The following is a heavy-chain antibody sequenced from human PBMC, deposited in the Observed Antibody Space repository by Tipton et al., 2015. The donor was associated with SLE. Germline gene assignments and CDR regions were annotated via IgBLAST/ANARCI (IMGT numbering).Heavy chain of an antibody. Sequence: SLRLSCAASGFTVSSNYMSWVRQAPGKGLEWVSVIYSGGSTYYADSVKGRFTISRDNAKNSLYLQMNSLRAEDTAVYYCARASGMVQGGGSRFDPWGQGTLVTVSS. CDR3: ARASGMVQGGGSRFDP. D-gene: IGHD3-10*01. CDR2: IYSGGST. J-gene: IGHJ5*02. CDR1: GFTVSSNY. V-gene: IGHV3-53*01.